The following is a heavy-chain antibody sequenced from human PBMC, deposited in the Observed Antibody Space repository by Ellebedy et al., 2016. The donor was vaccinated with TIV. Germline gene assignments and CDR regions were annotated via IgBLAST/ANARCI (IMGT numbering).Heavy chain of an antibody. CDR3: ARGFMPPPDILTGLSWFDP. CDR2: INPNSGGT. CDR1: GYTFTGYY. D-gene: IGHD3-9*01. Sequence: AASVKVSCKASGYTFTGYYMHWVRQAPGQGLEWMGWINPNSGGTTYAQKFQGWVTMTRDTSISTAYMELSRLRSDDTAVYYCARGFMPPPDILTGLSWFDPWGQGTLVTVSS. J-gene: IGHJ5*02. V-gene: IGHV1-2*04.